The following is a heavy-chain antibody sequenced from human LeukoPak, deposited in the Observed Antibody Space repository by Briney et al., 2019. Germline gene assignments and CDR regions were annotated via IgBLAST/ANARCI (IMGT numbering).Heavy chain of an antibody. J-gene: IGHJ6*03. D-gene: IGHD2-2*01. CDR3: ARLAPLSSSAAAIRLGYYYYYYMDV. Sequence: ASVKVSCKASGYTFTSYGISWVRQAPGQGLEWMGWISAYNGNTNYAQKLQGRVTMTTDTSTSTAYMELRSLRSDDTAVYYCARLAPLSSSAAAIRLGYYYYYYMDVWGKGTTVTVSS. V-gene: IGHV1-18*01. CDR1: GYTFTSYG. CDR2: ISAYNGNT.